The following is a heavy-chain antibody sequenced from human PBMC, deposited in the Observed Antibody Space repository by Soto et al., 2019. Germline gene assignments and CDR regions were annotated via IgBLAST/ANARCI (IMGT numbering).Heavy chain of an antibody. D-gene: IGHD6-19*01. Sequence: EVQLLESGGGLVQPGGSLRLSCAASGFTFSSYAMSWVRQAPGKGLEWVSAISGSGGSTYYADSVKGRFTISRDNSKNTLYLQMNSLRAEDTAVYYRAKDYSSGWYENWFDPWGQGTLVTVSS. J-gene: IGHJ5*02. CDR2: ISGSGGST. CDR1: GFTFSSYA. CDR3: AKDYSSGWYENWFDP. V-gene: IGHV3-23*01.